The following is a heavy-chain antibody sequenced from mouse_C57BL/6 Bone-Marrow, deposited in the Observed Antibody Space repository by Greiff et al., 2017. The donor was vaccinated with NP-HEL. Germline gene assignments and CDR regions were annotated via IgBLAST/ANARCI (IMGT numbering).Heavy chain of an antibody. D-gene: IGHD2-10*02. CDR3: TRYGRMFAY. CDR1: GFNIKDYY. V-gene: IGHV14-1*01. J-gene: IGHJ3*01. Sequence: DVKLQESGAELVRPGASVKLSCTASGFNIKDYYMHWVKQRPEQGLEWIGRIDPEDGDTEYAPKFQGKATMTADTSSNTAYLQLSSLTSEDTAVYYCTRYGRMFAYWGQGTLVTVSA. CDR2: IDPEDGDT.